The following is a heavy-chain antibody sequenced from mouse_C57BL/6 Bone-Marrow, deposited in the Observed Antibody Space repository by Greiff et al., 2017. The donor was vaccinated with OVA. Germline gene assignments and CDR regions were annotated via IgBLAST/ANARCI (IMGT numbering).Heavy chain of an antibody. CDR1: GYTFTSYG. CDR3: AREEGTTVVVPYWYFDV. J-gene: IGHJ1*03. V-gene: IGHV1-81*01. Sequence: QVQLQQSGAELARPGASVKLSCKASGYTFTSYGISWVKQRTGQGLEWIGEIYPRSGNTYYNEKFKGKATLTADKSSSTAYMELRSLTSEDSAVYFCAREEGTTVVVPYWYFDVWGTGTTVTVSS. CDR2: IYPRSGNT. D-gene: IGHD1-1*01.